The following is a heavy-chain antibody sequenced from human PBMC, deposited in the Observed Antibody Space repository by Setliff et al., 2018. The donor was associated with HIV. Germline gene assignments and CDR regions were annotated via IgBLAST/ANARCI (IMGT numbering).Heavy chain of an antibody. CDR1: GYTSTDYA. Sequence: GASVKVSCKASGYTSTDYAMNWVRQAPGQGLEWMGWINTNTGNPTYAQGFTGRFVFSLDTSVSTTYLQISSLKAEDTAVYYCARDSPLAFDYWGQGTLVTVSS. CDR2: INTNTGNP. V-gene: IGHV7-4-1*02. D-gene: IGHD3-16*01. J-gene: IGHJ4*02. CDR3: ARDSPLAFDY.